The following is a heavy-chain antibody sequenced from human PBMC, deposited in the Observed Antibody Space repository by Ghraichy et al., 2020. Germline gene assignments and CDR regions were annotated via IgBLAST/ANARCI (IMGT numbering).Heavy chain of an antibody. V-gene: IGHV4-39*01. CDR3: ATNTSGRWFDP. CDR1: GDPISSTNYY. D-gene: IGHD6-19*01. J-gene: IGHJ5*02. Sequence: SQTLSLTYTVSGDPISSTNYYWGWIRQPPGKGLEWIGSIYYSGSTHYNPSLKSRVIVSIDTSKNQFSLKLSSISAADTGVYYCATNTSGRWFDPWGQGTLVTVSS. CDR2: IYYSGST.